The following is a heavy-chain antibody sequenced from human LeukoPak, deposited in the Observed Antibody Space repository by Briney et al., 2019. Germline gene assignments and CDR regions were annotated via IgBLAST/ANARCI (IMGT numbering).Heavy chain of an antibody. CDR3: ARDYSGAGTVGATSGY. Sequence: SETLSLTCTVSGASISTYYWSWIRQPPGKGLEWIGYIYYSGSTNYNPSLKSRVTISVDTSKNQFSLKLSSVTAADTAVYYCARDYSGAGTVGATSGYWGQGTLVTVSS. CDR2: IYYSGST. J-gene: IGHJ4*02. CDR1: GASISTYY. D-gene: IGHD1-26*01. V-gene: IGHV4-4*08.